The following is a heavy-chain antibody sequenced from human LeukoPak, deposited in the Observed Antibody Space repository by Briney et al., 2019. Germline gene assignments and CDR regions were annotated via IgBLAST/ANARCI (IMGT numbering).Heavy chain of an antibody. CDR3: ARGVFGRFDP. D-gene: IGHD3-10*01. Sequence: SETLSLTCVVYGGSFSGYYWNWIRQPPGKGLEWIGEINQSGSTNYNPSLKSRVTISVDTSKNQFFLNLNSVTAADTAAYYCARGVFGRFDPWGQGTLVTVSS. CDR1: GGSFSGYY. V-gene: IGHV4-34*01. J-gene: IGHJ5*02. CDR2: INQSGST.